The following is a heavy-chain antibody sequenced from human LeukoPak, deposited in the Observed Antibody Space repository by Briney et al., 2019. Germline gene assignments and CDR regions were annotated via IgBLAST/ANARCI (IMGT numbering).Heavy chain of an antibody. CDR2: ISPSGTDI. CDR3: TRDPRNLDY. Sequence: GGSLRLSCAVSGFTFSDTYMTWIRQAPGKGLESLSYISPSGTDISYADSVKGLFTISRDNAKNSLYLQMNSLRVEDTAVYYCTRDPRNLDYWGQGTLVTVSS. CDR1: GFTFSDTY. V-gene: IGHV3-11*01. D-gene: IGHD1-14*01. J-gene: IGHJ4*02.